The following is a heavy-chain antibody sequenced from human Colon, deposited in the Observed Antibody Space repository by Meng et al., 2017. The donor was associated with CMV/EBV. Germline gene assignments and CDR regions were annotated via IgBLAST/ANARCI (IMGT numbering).Heavy chain of an antibody. V-gene: IGHV1-69*12. CDR3: ARVICGGDCYLDY. CDR2: IITISGTT. CDR1: KGTFTSYP. D-gene: IGHD2-21*02. J-gene: IGHJ4*02. Sequence: QAKLEQAGGEGKKPGSSVKVSCKASKGTFTSYPISWVRQGPGQGFEWVGGIITISGTTDYAQKFQGRVTITADESTSTAYMKLSNLRSEDTAIYYCARVICGGDCYLDYWGRGTLVTVSS.